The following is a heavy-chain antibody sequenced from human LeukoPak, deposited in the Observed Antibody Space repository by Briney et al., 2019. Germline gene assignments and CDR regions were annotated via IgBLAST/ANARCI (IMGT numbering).Heavy chain of an antibody. J-gene: IGHJ4*02. CDR1: GYTFTSYG. D-gene: IGHD6-19*01. CDR3: ARDQYGFYSSGSFAQKYFDY. V-gene: IGHV1-18*01. CDR2: ISSYDGNT. Sequence: ASVKVSCKASGYTFTSYGISWVRQAPGQGLEWMGWISSYDGNTQSAERFKDRVTMPTDKSTTTVYMELRSLRADDTAVYYCARDQYGFYSSGSFAQKYFDYWGQGTLVTVSP.